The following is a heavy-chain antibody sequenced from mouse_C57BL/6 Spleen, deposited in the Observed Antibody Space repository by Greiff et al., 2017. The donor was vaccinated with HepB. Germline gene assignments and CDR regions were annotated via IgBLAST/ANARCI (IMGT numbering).Heavy chain of an antibody. V-gene: IGHV1-81*01. J-gene: IGHJ4*01. Sequence: VQLQQSGAELARPGASVKLSCKASGYTFTSYGISWVKQRTGQGLEWIGEIYPRSGNTYYNEKFKGKATLTADKSSSTAYMECRSLTSEDSAVYFCARRNYSNYDAMDYWGQGTSVTVSS. D-gene: IGHD2-5*01. CDR3: ARRNYSNYDAMDY. CDR2: IYPRSGNT. CDR1: GYTFTSYG.